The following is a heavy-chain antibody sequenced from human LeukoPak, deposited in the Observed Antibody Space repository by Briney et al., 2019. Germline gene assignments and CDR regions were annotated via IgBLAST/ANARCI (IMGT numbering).Heavy chain of an antibody. J-gene: IGHJ4*02. CDR2: IWYDGSKK. V-gene: IGHV3-33*01. Sequence: PGRSLSLSCAPSAFTFINYGMHWVRQAQGRGLEWVAVIWYDGSKKYYADSVKGRFTISRDNAKNTLYLQINSQRAEDTAVYYCARDGDTPLVPIDYWVQGTLVSDCS. CDR1: AFTFINYG. CDR3: ARDGDTPLVPIDY. D-gene: IGHD6-13*01.